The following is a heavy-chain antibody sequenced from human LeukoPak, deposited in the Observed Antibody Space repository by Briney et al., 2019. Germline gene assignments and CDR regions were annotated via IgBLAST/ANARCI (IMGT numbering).Heavy chain of an antibody. CDR1: GFTFSSYG. CDR2: IRYDGNEV. V-gene: IGHV3-30*02. CDR3: AKWSGPLRTVVASHKRAFDY. J-gene: IGHJ4*02. Sequence: GGSLRLSCAASGFTFSSYGMQWVRQAPGKGLDWGAFIRYDGNEVYYADSVKGRFTIPRDNSRKTLYLQMDNLRPEDTALYYCAKWSGPLRTVVASHKRAFDYWGQGTLVSVSS. D-gene: IGHD3-3*01.